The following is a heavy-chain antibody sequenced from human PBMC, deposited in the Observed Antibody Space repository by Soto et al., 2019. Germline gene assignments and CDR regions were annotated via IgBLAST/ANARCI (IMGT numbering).Heavy chain of an antibody. CDR2: MNPNSGNT. D-gene: IGHD2-2*01. Sequence: ASVKVSCKASGYTFTSYDINWVRQATGQGLEWMGWMNPNSGNTGYAQKYQGRVTMTRNTSISTAYMELSSLRSEDTAVYYCARGLAESISLPAAMGYSYYYYMDVWGKGTTVTVSS. CDR1: GYTFTSYD. V-gene: IGHV1-8*01. CDR3: ARGLAESISLPAAMGYSYYYYMDV. J-gene: IGHJ6*03.